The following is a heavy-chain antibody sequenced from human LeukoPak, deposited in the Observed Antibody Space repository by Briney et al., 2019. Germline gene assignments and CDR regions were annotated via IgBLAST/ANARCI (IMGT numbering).Heavy chain of an antibody. CDR2: INHSGST. CDR1: GGSISSYY. V-gene: IGHV4-34*01. Sequence: SETLSLTCTVSGGSISSYYWSWIRQPPGKGLEWIGEINHSGSTNYNPSLKSRVTISVDTSKNQFSLKLSSVTAADTAVYYCAREPTYYYYGMDVWGQGTTVTVSS. J-gene: IGHJ6*02. CDR3: AREPTYYYYGMDV.